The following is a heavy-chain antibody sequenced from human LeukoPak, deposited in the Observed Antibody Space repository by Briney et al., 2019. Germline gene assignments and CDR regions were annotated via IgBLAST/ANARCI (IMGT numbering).Heavy chain of an antibody. J-gene: IGHJ4*02. CDR2: IDPSDSET. CDR1: GYSFTSYW. V-gene: IGHV5-51*01. D-gene: IGHD5-18*01. Sequence: GESLKISCKASGYSFTSYWIGWVCQMPGKGLEWMGIIDPSDSETRYTPSFQGQVTISVDKSLITAYLQWNSLKASDTAMYYCARQTAMGRSGDYWGQGTLVTVSS. CDR3: ARQTAMGRSGDY.